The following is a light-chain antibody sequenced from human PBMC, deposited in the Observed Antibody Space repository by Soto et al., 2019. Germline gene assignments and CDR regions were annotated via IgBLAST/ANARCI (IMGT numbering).Light chain of an antibody. CDR2: GAS. CDR3: QQYNNWPQT. CDR1: QTVSSS. J-gene: IGKJ1*01. Sequence: EFVLTQSPGTLSLSPGERATLSCRASQTVSSSLAWYQQKPGQAARLLIYGASTRATGIPARFSGSGSGTEFTLTISSLQSEDFAVYYCQQYNNWPQTFGQGTKVDIK. V-gene: IGKV3-15*01.